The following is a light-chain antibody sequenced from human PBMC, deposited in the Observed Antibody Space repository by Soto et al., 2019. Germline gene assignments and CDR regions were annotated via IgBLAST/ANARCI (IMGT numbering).Light chain of an antibody. V-gene: IGKV3-15*01. CDR1: QSVSSN. J-gene: IGKJ1*01. CDR2: AAS. CDR3: QQYDNWSRT. Sequence: EILMTQSPATLSVSPGERATLSCRASQSVSSNLAWYQHKPGQAPRLLIYAASTRAAGLPARFSGSGSGTEFTLTISSLQSEDFAIYYCQQYDNWSRTFGQGTKVDI.